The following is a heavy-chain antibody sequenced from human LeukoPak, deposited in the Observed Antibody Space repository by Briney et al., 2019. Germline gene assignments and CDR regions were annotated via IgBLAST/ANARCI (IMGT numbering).Heavy chain of an antibody. D-gene: IGHD2-2*01. CDR2: INTDGSST. V-gene: IGHV3-74*01. CDR1: VFTFRSYW. J-gene: IGHJ4*02. Sequence: GGSLRLSCAASVFTFRSYWMHWVRQAPGKGLVWVSRINTDGSSTSYADSVKGRFTISRDNAKNTLYLQMNSLRAEDTAVYYCARDSSLGAGLFDYWGQGTRVTVSS. CDR3: ARDSSLGAGLFDY.